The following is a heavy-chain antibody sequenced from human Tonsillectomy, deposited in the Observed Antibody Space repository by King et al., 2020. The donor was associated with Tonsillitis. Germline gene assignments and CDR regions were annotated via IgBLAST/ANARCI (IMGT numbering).Heavy chain of an antibody. CDR3: AGGGGWLARD. CDR1: GFTLSSNG. CDR2: LRYDGSNK. Sequence: VQLVESGGGVVQPGGSLRLSCAASGFTLSSNGMHWVRQAPGKGLEWVALLRYDGSNKYYADSVKGRFTISRDNSKNTLYLQMNSLRAEDTAVYYCAGGGGWLARDWGQGTLVTVSS. V-gene: IGHV3-30*02. D-gene: IGHD6-19*01. J-gene: IGHJ4*02.